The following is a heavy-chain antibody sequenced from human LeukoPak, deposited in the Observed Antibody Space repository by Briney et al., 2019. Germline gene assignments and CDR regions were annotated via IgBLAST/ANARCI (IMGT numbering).Heavy chain of an antibody. CDR2: INPSGGST. CDR1: GYTFTGYY. Sequence: ASVKVSCKASGYTFTGYYMHWVRQAPGQGLEWMGIINPSGGSTSYAQKFQGRVTMTRDTSTSTVYMELSSLRSEDTAVYYCARAGLKDFWSGYYTSYNWFDPWGQGTLVTVSS. CDR3: ARAGLKDFWSGYYTSYNWFDP. D-gene: IGHD3-3*01. V-gene: IGHV1-46*01. J-gene: IGHJ5*02.